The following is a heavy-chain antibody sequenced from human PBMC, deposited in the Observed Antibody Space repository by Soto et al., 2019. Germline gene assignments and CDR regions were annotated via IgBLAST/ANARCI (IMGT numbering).Heavy chain of an antibody. CDR2: INPSGGST. CDR1: GYTFTSYY. J-gene: IGHJ1*01. Sequence: QVQLVQSGAEVKKPGASVKVSCKASGYTFTSYYMHWVRQAPGQGLEWMGIINPSGGSTSYAQKFQGRVTMTRDTSTSTVYMELSSLRSEDTAVYYCARGSYYYDSSGYTTGFQHWGQGTLVTVSS. D-gene: IGHD3-22*01. V-gene: IGHV1-46*01. CDR3: ARGSYYYDSSGYTTGFQH.